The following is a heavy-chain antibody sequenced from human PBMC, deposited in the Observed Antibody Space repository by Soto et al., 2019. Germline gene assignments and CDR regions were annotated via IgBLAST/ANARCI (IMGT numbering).Heavy chain of an antibody. CDR1: GDSIGNFY. CDR3: ARGMGRYFDL. CDR2: LATSGRT. D-gene: IGHD2-8*01. V-gene: IGHV4-4*07. Sequence: SETLSLTCTVSGDSIGNFYWSWIRQPAGKGLESIGRLATSGRTNYSPSLQSRVTMSLDTSKNRFSLRLTSVSAAYTAVYFCARGMGRYFDLWGRGTLVTVSS. J-gene: IGHJ2*01.